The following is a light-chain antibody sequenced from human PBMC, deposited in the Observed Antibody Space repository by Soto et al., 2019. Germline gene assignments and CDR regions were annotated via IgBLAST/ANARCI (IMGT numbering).Light chain of an antibody. CDR1: QSVSSN. CDR3: QQYNNLPLYT. J-gene: IGKJ2*01. V-gene: IGKV3-15*01. Sequence: EIVMTQSPATLSVSPGERATRSCRASQSVSSNLAWYQQKPGQAPRLLIYGASTRATGIPARFSGSGSGTEFTLTISSLQSEDFAVYYCQQYNNLPLYTFGQGTKREIK. CDR2: GAS.